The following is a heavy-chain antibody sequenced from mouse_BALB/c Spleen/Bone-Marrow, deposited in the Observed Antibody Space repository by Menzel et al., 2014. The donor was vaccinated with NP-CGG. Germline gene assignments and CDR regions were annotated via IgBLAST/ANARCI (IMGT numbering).Heavy chain of an antibody. D-gene: IGHD2-1*01. Sequence: QVHLLQSGAELVKPGASVKLSCKTSGYTFTNYWIQWVKQRPGQGLGWIGEIFPGIGTTYYNEKFKGKATLTVDTSSSTAYMQLSSLNSEDSAVYFCARGGNYGYWGQGTTLTVSS. CDR1: GYTFTNYW. V-gene: IGHV1S132*01. CDR2: IFPGIGTT. J-gene: IGHJ2*01. CDR3: ARGGNYGY.